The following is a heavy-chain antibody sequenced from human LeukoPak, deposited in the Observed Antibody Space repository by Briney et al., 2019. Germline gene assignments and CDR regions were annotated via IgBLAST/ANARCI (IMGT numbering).Heavy chain of an antibody. J-gene: IGHJ4*02. D-gene: IGHD3-3*01. CDR2: FDPEDGET. Sequence: ASVKVSCKVSGYTLTELFMHWVRQAPGKGLEWMGGFDPEDGETIYAQKFQGRVTMTTDTSTSTAYMELRSLRSDDTAVYYCARTADDFWSGFFFDYWGQGTLVTVSS. CDR3: ARTADDFWSGFFFDY. CDR1: GYTLTELF. V-gene: IGHV1-24*01.